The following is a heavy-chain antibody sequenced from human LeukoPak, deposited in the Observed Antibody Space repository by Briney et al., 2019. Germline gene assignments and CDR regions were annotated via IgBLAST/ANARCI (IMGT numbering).Heavy chain of an antibody. CDR2: IYYRGST. CDR1: GGSISSSSFY. V-gene: IGHV4-39*02. Sequence: SETLSLTCTVSGGSISSSSFYWGWIRQPPGKGLEWIGTIYYRGSTYYNPSLKSRVTMSVDTSTNHFSLKLSSVTAADTAVYYCAREGPNAGIDYWGQGTLVTVSS. D-gene: IGHD6-13*01. J-gene: IGHJ4*02. CDR3: AREGPNAGIDY.